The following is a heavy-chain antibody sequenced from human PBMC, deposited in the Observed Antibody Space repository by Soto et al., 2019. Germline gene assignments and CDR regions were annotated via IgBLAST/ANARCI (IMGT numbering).Heavy chain of an antibody. D-gene: IGHD3-22*01. CDR2: IFSNDEE. V-gene: IGHV2-26*01. CDR3: AHFPFYYDSTGYYYDYFDY. J-gene: IGHJ4*02. Sequence: QVTLKESGPVLVKPTETLTLTCTVSGFSLSNGGMGVSWVRQPPEKALQWLAHIFSNDEESYSTSLKSRLTISKDASKSQVVLTMTNMDPVDTATYFCAHFPFYYDSTGYYYDYFDYWGQGTLVTVSS. CDR1: GFSLSNGGMG.